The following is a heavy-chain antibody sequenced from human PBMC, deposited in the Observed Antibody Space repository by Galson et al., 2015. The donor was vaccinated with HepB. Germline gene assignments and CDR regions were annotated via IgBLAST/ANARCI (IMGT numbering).Heavy chain of an antibody. CDR2: ISAYNGNT. Sequence: SVKVSCKASGYTFTSYGISWVRQAPGQGLEWMGWISAYNGNTNYAQKLQGRVTMTTDTSTSTAHMELRSLRSDDTAVYYCARAYCGGDCSPYYGMDVWGQGTTVTVSS. V-gene: IGHV1-18*01. CDR1: GYTFTSYG. J-gene: IGHJ6*02. D-gene: IGHD2-21*02. CDR3: ARAYCGGDCSPYYGMDV.